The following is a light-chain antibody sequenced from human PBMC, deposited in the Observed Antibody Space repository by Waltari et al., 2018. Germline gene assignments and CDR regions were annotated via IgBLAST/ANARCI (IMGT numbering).Light chain of an antibody. Sequence: SFELTQTSSLSVSPGQTVRITCSVDVLVNKYARWFQQKPGQAPVLIISRDAERPSGIPERFSGSSSGTTVTLTIRGAQAEDEADYYCYDAAENNLGVFGGGTNVTVL. CDR3: YDAAENNLGV. V-gene: IGLV3-27*01. CDR1: VLVNKY. J-gene: IGLJ3*02. CDR2: RDA.